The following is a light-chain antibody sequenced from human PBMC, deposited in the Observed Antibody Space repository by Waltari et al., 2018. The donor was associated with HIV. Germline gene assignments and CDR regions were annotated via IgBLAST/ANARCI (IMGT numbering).Light chain of an antibody. Sequence: QSVLTQPPSASGTPGQRITISCSGSSSKIGNNYVHWYQHLPGTAPKLLIYRNKRRASGVPDRFSGSKSGTSASLAISGLRSEEEADYYCVTWADRSSGPVVFGGGTKVTVL. CDR1: SSKIGNNY. J-gene: IGLJ2*01. V-gene: IGLV1-47*01. CDR2: RNK. CDR3: VTWADRSSGPVV.